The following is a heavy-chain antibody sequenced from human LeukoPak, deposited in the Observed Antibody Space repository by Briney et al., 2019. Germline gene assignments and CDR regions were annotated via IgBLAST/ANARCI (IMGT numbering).Heavy chain of an antibody. CDR2: IRSKGNGYAT. D-gene: IGHD4-17*01. CDR1: GFSFSGSA. J-gene: IGHJ4*02. Sequence: GGSLRLSCAASGFSFSGSAMHWVRQASGKGLEWVGRIRSKGNGYATAYVASVKGRFTISRDDSRNTAYLQMNSLKTEDTALYYCTSHVYGVSLPFDYWGQGTLVTVSS. V-gene: IGHV3-73*01. CDR3: TSHVYGVSLPFDY.